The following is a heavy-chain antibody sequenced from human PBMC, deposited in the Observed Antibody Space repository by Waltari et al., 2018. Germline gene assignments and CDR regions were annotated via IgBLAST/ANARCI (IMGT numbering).Heavy chain of an antibody. D-gene: IGHD5-12*01. CDR2: INPGSGAT. J-gene: IGHJ5*02. CDR1: GYTFTGYY. V-gene: IGHV1-2*02. Sequence: QVHLVQSEAEVRKPGASVKVSCKASGYTFTGYYIHWVRQAPGQGLEWVGWINPGSGATIYAQKFRGRVTMTGDTSISTAYMELSRLRSDDTAVYYCARRHIVETSWFDPWGQGTLVTVSA. CDR3: ARRHIVETSWFDP.